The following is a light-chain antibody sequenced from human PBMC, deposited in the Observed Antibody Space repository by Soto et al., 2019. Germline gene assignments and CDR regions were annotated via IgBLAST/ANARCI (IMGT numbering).Light chain of an antibody. CDR3: QQSYSTPLN. CDR2: AAS. V-gene: IGKV1-39*01. CDR1: QSISSF. Sequence: DIQMTQSPSSLSASVGDRVTITCRASQSISSFLNWYQQKPGKAPKFLIYAASSLQSGVPSRFSGSGSGTDFTLTISSLQPEDFATYYCQQSYSTPLNFGEGTKWTS. J-gene: IGKJ4*01.